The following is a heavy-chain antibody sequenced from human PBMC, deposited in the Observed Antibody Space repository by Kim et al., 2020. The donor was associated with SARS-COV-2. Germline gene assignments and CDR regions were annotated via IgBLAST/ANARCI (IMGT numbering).Heavy chain of an antibody. CDR2: IYYSGST. CDR1: GGSVSSGSYY. Sequence: SETLSLTCTVSGGSVSSGSYYWSWIRQPPGKGLEWIGYIYYSGSTNYNPSLKSRVTISVDTSKNQFSLKLSSVTAADTAVYYCARARATVPAFDIWGQGTRVTVSS. D-gene: IGHD4-17*01. J-gene: IGHJ3*02. CDR3: ARARATVPAFDI. V-gene: IGHV4-61*01.